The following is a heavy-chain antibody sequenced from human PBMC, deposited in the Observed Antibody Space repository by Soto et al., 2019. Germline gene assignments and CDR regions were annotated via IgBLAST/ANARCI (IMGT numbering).Heavy chain of an antibody. CDR1: VFSVDTTYC. D-gene: IGHD2-15*01. J-gene: IGHJ5*01. V-gene: IGHV1-2*02. CDR2: INPNNGDT. CDR3: GSPRSGPSPVLGS. Sequence: QVQLVQSGAEVKKPGASVKVSCKASVFSVDTTYCIHWVRRAPGQGLEWMGSINPNNGDTNYAQEFQGRVTMTRDTFMSTAYMEVSSLTSDDTAVYSCGSPRSGPSPVLGSWGHGPVVTVSS.